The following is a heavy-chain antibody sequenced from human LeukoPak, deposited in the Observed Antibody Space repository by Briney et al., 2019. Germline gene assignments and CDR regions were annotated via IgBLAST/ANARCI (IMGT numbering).Heavy chain of an antibody. CDR1: GFTFSHYY. V-gene: IGHV3-11*01. D-gene: IGHD2-8*01. CDR3: ARDRGFCNNGVCSSYHFDY. Sequence: PGGSLRLSCTASGFTFSHYYMSWIRQAPGKGLEWVSYISVSGSTIDYADSVKGRFTISRDNAKNSLYLQMDSLRAEDTAVYYCARDRGFCNNGVCSSYHFDYWGQGALVTVSS. CDR2: ISVSGSTI. J-gene: IGHJ4*02.